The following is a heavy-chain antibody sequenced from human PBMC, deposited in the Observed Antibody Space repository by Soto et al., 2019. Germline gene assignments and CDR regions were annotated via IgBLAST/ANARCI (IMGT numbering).Heavy chain of an antibody. CDR1: GGSISSHN. V-gene: IGHV4-59*08. D-gene: IGHD3-10*01. J-gene: IGHJ6*02. CDR3: VRQGFGALHGLVDV. Sequence: QVQLQESGPGLVKPSETLSLICSDSGGSISSHNWGWIRLPPGKGLEWIGYIRDSGDTSYNPSLNRRVTXXLXTPXKEFSLKLTSVPAADTAVYYCVRQGFGALHGLVDVWGQGTTVTVSS. CDR2: IRDSGDT.